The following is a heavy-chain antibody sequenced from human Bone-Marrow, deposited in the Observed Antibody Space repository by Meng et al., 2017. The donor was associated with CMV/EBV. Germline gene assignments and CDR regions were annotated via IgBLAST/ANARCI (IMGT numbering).Heavy chain of an antibody. D-gene: IGHD2-2*01. Sequence: ASVKVSCKASGYTFTGHYMHWVRQAPGQGLEWMGWINPNSGGTNYAQKFQGRVTTTRDTSISTAYMELSRLRSDDTAVYYCAREGYCSSTSCSNDYWGQGTLVTVS. V-gene: IGHV1-2*02. CDR1: GYTFTGHY. CDR3: AREGYCSSTSCSNDY. CDR2: INPNSGGT. J-gene: IGHJ4*02.